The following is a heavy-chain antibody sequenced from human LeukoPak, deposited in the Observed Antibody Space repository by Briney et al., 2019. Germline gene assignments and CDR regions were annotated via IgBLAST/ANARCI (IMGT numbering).Heavy chain of an antibody. CDR3: ASSPTIAASIDY. CDR1: GFTFSSYW. V-gene: IGHV3-53*01. D-gene: IGHD6-6*01. J-gene: IGHJ4*02. Sequence: GGSLRLSCAASGFTFSSYWMSWVRQAPGKGLEWVSVIYSGGSTYYADSVKGRFTISRDNSKNTLYLQMNSLRAEDTAVYYCASSPTIAASIDYWGQGTLVTVSS. CDR2: IYSGGST.